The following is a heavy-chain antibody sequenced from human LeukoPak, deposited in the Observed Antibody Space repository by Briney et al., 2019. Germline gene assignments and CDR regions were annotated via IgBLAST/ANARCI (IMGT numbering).Heavy chain of an antibody. D-gene: IGHD4-23*01. V-gene: IGHV3-30-3*01. CDR1: GFTFSSYA. CDR2: ISYDGSNK. CDR3: ARAAPVGYFDY. Sequence: PGGSLRLSCAASGFTFSSYAMHWVRQAPGKGLEWVAVISYDGSNKYYADSVKGRFTISRDNSKNTLYLQMNSLRAEDTAVYYCARAAPVGYFDYWGQGTLVTVSS. J-gene: IGHJ4*02.